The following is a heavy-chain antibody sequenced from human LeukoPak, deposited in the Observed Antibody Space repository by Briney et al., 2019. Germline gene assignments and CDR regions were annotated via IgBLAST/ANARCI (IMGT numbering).Heavy chain of an antibody. D-gene: IGHD5-24*01. V-gene: IGHV1-69*04. CDR3: ARGRDGYNLGDY. CDR2: IIPILGIA. J-gene: IGHJ4*02. CDR1: GGTFSSYA. Sequence: SVKVSCKASGGTFSSYAISWVRQAPGQGLEWMGRIIPILGIANYAQKFQGRVTITADKFTSTAYMELSSLRSEDTAVYYCARGRDGYNLGDYWGQGTLVTVSS.